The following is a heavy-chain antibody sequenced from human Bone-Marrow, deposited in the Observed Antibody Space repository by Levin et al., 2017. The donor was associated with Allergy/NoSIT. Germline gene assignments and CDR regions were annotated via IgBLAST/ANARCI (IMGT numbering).Heavy chain of an antibody. V-gene: IGHV3-7*03. J-gene: IGHJ5*02. Sequence: GGSLRLSCVVSGFTSGSYWMSWVRQAPGKGPEWVATIKQDGIEKHYVDSVKGRFTISRDNAKNSLYLQMDSLRDEDTAVYYCATANRLPGWFGPWGQGILVIVSS. CDR1: GFTSGSYW. CDR2: IKQDGIEK. CDR3: ATANRLPGWFGP.